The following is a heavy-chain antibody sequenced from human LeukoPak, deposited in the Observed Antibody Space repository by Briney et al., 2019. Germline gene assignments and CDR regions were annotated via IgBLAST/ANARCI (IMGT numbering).Heavy chain of an antibody. Sequence: GASVKVSCKASGYTFTSYYMHWVRQAPGQGLEWMGIINPSGGSTSYAQKFQGRVTMTRDTSISTAYMELSRLRSDDTAVYYCARVGGYYDSSGYYYLGVRVREYYFDYWGQGTLVTVSS. CDR3: ARVGGYYDSSGYYYLGVRVREYYFDY. CDR1: GYTFTSYY. J-gene: IGHJ4*02. V-gene: IGHV1-46*01. D-gene: IGHD3-22*01. CDR2: INPSGGST.